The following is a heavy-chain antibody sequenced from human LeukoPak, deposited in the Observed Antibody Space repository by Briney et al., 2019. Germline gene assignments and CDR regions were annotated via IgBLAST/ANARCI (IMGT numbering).Heavy chain of an antibody. Sequence: GGSLRLSCAASGFTFSNAWMSWVRQAPGKGLEWVGRIKSKTDGGTTDYAAPVKGRFTISRDDSKNTLYLQMNSLKTEDTAVYYCTTDQGSSGYYFAEYFQHWGQGTLVTVSS. J-gene: IGHJ1*01. CDR3: TTDQGSSGYYFAEYFQH. CDR1: GFTFSNAW. CDR2: IKSKTDGGTT. D-gene: IGHD3-22*01. V-gene: IGHV3-15*01.